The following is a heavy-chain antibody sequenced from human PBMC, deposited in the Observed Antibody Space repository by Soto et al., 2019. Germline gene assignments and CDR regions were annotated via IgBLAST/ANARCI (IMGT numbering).Heavy chain of an antibody. J-gene: IGHJ5*01. CDR2: IWFDGSKE. CDR1: GFTFTSYG. CDR3: ARGVPAGKGWFDS. Sequence: GGSLSLSCEASGFTFTSYGMHWVRQAPGKGLEWVAVIWFDGSKEYYADSVKGRFNVSRDNSKNTVYLEMNSPRTVDTAVYYCARGVPAGKGWFDSWGQGTLVTVSS. D-gene: IGHD2-2*01. V-gene: IGHV3-33*01.